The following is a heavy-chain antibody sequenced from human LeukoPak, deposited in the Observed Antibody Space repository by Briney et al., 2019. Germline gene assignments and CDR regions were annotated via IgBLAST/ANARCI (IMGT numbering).Heavy chain of an antibody. D-gene: IGHD7-27*01. J-gene: IGHJ4*02. V-gene: IGHV3-30*02. CDR2: IRYDGSNK. CDR3: AKEVAAGDKMEGIDY. CDR1: GFTFSSYG. Sequence: GGSLRLSCVASGFTFSSYGMHWVRQAPGKGLEWVAFIRYDGSNKYYADSVKGRFTISRDNSKNTLYLQMNSLRAEDTAVYYCAKEVAAGDKMEGIDYWGQGTLVTVSS.